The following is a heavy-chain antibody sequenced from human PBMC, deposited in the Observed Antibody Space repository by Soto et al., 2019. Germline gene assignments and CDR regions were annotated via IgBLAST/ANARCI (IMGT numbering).Heavy chain of an antibody. J-gene: IGHJ5*02. Sequence: ASVKVSCKASGGTFSSYAISWVRQAPGQGLEWMGGIIPIFGTANYAQKFQGRVTITADESTSTAYMELSSLRSEDTAVYYCARRHYYDSSGQPYNWFDPWGQGTLVTVSS. CDR1: GGTFSSYA. CDR3: ARRHYYDSSGQPYNWFDP. CDR2: IIPIFGTA. V-gene: IGHV1-69*13. D-gene: IGHD3-22*01.